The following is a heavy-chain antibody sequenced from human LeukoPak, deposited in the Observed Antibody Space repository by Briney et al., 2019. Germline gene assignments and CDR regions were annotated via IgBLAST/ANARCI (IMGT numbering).Heavy chain of an antibody. CDR1: GGSISSGGYS. D-gene: IGHD3-3*01. CDR3: ARDRFWSGYYGWFDP. V-gene: IGHV4-30-2*01. J-gene: IGHJ5*02. Sequence: SETLSLTCAVSGGSISSGGYSWSWIRQPPGKGLEWIGYIYHSGSTYCNPSLKSRVTISVDRSKNQFSLKLSSVTAADTAVYYCARDRFWSGYYGWFDPWGQGTLVTVSS. CDR2: IYHSGST.